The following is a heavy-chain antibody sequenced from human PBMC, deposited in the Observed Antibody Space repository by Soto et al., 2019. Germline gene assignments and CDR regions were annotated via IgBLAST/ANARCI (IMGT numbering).Heavy chain of an antibody. J-gene: IGHJ1*01. V-gene: IGHV1-46*01. Sequence: ASVKVSCRASGYLFTAYSMHWVRLAPGQGLEWMGVVNPSGGSTKYAQNFQGRVTMTRDTSTTTIYMELSSLRSDDTAIYYCAREENCSGGTCYSEYFHRWGQGTLVTVSS. CDR1: GYLFTAYS. D-gene: IGHD2-15*01. CDR3: AREENCSGGTCYSEYFHR. CDR2: VNPSGGST.